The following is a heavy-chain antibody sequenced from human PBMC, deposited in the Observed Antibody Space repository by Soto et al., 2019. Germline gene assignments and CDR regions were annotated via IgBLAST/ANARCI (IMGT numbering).Heavy chain of an antibody. CDR1: GFTFTSYG. CDR2: ISYDGGLQ. Sequence: QAHLVESGGGVVQPGRSLRLSCAASGFTFTSYGMHWVRQAPGTRLEWVAVISYDGGLQHYADSVKGRFTISRDNSKNMVLLQMNCLRADDTAVYYCVSDRGYGHAAVPYSWGQGTLVSVSS. D-gene: IGHD5-18*01. CDR3: VSDRGYGHAAVPYS. V-gene: IGHV3-30*03. J-gene: IGHJ4*02.